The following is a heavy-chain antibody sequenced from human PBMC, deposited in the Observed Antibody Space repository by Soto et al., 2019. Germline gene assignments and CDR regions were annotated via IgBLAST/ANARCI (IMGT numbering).Heavy chain of an antibody. CDR3: ARVYCTGGRCFSVDY. CDR1: GYTFTSYY. Sequence: ASVKVSCKASGYTFTSYYMHWVRHAPGKGLEWMGIINPSPGTTSYAQRLQSRVTMTRDTSTSTVYMELSSQRSEDTAVYYCARVYCTGGRCFSVDYWGQGTLVTVTS. CDR2: INPSPGTT. J-gene: IGHJ4*02. V-gene: IGHV1-46*01. D-gene: IGHD2-15*01.